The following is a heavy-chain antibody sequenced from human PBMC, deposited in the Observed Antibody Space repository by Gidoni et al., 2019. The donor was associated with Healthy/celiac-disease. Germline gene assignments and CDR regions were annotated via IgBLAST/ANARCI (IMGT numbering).Heavy chain of an antibody. Sequence: QVQLVQSGAEVKKPGASVKVSCKASGYTFTGYYMHWVLQAPGQGLEWMGWINPNSGGTNYAQKFQGWVTMTRDTSISTAYMELSRLRSDDTAVYYCARDAFNSIAVAGTTHYYYYGMDVWGQGTTVTVSS. CDR3: ARDAFNSIAVAGTTHYYYYGMDV. V-gene: IGHV1-2*04. J-gene: IGHJ6*02. CDR1: GYTFTGYY. CDR2: INPNSGGT. D-gene: IGHD6-19*01.